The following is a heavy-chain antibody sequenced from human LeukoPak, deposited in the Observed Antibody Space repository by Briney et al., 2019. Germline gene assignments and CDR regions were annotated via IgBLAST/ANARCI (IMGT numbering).Heavy chain of an antibody. J-gene: IGHJ4*02. CDR1: GYTFTGYY. Sequence: ASVKVSCKASGYTFTGYYMHWMRQAPGQGLEWMGWINPNSGGTNYAQKFQGRVTMTRDTSISTAYMELSRLRSDDTAVYYCARDTPHYSGSYYHFDYWGQGTLVTVSS. V-gene: IGHV1-2*02. CDR2: INPNSGGT. D-gene: IGHD1-26*01. CDR3: ARDTPHYSGSYYHFDY.